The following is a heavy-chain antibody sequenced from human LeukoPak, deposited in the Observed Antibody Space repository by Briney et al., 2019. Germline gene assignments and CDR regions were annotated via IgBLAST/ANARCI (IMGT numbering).Heavy chain of an antibody. CDR3: AKDVKVVVTEAFDI. J-gene: IGHJ3*02. V-gene: IGHV3-23*01. D-gene: IGHD2-21*02. Sequence: GGSLRLSCAASGFTFSNYAMSWVRQAPGKGLEWVSVISGSSGTTFYADSVKGRFTISRDNSKNTLYLQMNTLRAEDTAVYYCAKDVKVVVTEAFDIWGQGTMVTVSS. CDR2: ISGSSGTT. CDR1: GFTFSNYA.